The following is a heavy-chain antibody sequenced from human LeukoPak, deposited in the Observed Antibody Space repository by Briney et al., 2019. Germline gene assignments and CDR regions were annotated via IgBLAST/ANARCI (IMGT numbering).Heavy chain of an antibody. CDR2: IIPIFGTA. J-gene: IGHJ6*02. CDR1: GGTFSSYA. Sequence: SVKVSCKASGGTFSSYAISWVRQAPGQGLEWMGGIIPIFGTANYAQKFQGRVTITADESTSTAYMELSSLRSEDTAVYYCARGDGDRPKVGLDYYGMDVWGQGTTVTVSS. D-gene: IGHD4-17*01. CDR3: ARGDGDRPKVGLDYYGMDV. V-gene: IGHV1-69*13.